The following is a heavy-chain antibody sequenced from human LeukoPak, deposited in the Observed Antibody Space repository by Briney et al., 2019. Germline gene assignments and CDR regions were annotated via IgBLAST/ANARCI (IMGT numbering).Heavy chain of an antibody. V-gene: IGHV3-30*04. D-gene: IGHD5-12*01. Sequence: PGGSLRLSCAASGFTFSTYAMHWVRQAPGKGLEWVAFTSYDGSNKYYADSVKGRFTISRDNSKNTLYLQVNSLGPEDTAVYYCARRVSGYDYFDIDYWGQGTLVTVSS. CDR2: TSYDGSNK. CDR1: GFTFSTYA. CDR3: ARRVSGYDYFDIDY. J-gene: IGHJ4*02.